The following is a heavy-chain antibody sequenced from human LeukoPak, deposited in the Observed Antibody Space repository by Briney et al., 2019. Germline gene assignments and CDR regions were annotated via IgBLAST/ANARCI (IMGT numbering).Heavy chain of an antibody. CDR3: ARAEALKFRDFDY. J-gene: IGHJ4*02. CDR1: GFTFSSYG. CDR2: IWYDGSNK. V-gene: IGHV3-33*01. Sequence: GGSLRLSCAASGFTFSSYGMHWVRQAPGKGLEWVATIWYDGSNKYYADSVKGRFTISRDNSKNTLYLQMNSLRAEDTAIYYCARAEALKFRDFDYWGQGTLVTVSS.